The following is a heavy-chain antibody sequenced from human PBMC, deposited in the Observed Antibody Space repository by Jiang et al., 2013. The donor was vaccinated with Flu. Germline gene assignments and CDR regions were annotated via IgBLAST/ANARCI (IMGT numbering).Heavy chain of an antibody. D-gene: IGHD3-22*01. Sequence: VQLVESGAEVKEPGSSVKVSCKASGGTFSSHAISWVRQAPGQGLEWMGGIIPMFHTAKYAQKFQGRVMITADESTTTAYMELTSLRSEDTAEYYCAGGDGSIMVVVGGMDVWGQGTTVTVSS. CDR3: AGGDGSIMVVVGGMDV. J-gene: IGHJ6*02. CDR2: IIPMFHTA. V-gene: IGHV1-69*01. CDR1: GGTFSSHA.